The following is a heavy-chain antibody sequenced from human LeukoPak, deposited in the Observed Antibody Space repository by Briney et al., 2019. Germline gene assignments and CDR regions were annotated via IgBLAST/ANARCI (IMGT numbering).Heavy chain of an antibody. D-gene: IGHD3-10*01. CDR1: GGSISSHY. CDR2: IYTSGST. J-gene: IGHJ3*02. V-gene: IGHV4-4*07. CDR3: ARGASTRVGFGELFAFDI. Sequence: SETLSLTCTVSGGSISSHYWSWIRQPAGKGLEWIGRIYTSGSTNYNPSLKSRVTMSVDTSKDQFSLKLSSVTAADTAVYYCARGASTRVGFGELFAFDIWGQGTMVTVSS.